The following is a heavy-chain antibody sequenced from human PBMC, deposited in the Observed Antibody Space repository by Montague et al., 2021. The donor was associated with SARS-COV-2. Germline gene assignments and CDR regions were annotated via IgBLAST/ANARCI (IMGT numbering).Heavy chain of an antibody. J-gene: IGHJ4*02. Sequence: SLRLSCAASGFTFSSYSMNWVRQTPGKGLEWVSYISSSSSTIYYSDSVKSRFTISRDNAKNSLYLQMNSQRDEDTAVYCCAEDQVLWFGEHVVWGQGTLVTVSS. CDR1: GFTFSSYS. CDR2: ISSSSSTI. D-gene: IGHD3-10*01. CDR3: AEDQVLWFGEHVV. V-gene: IGHV3-48*02.